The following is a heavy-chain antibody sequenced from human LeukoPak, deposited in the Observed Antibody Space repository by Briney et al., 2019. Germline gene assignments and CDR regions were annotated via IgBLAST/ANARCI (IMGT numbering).Heavy chain of an antibody. D-gene: IGHD1-14*01. CDR1: GFTFSSYA. CDR2: ISYDGSNK. J-gene: IGHJ4*02. CDR3: ARDITNTAASGFPAY. V-gene: IGHV3-30-3*01. Sequence: GGSLRLSCAASGFTFSSYAMHWVRQAPGKGLEWVAIISYDGSNKYYADSVKGRFTISRDTSKNTLYLQMNSLRAEDAAVYYCARDITNTAASGFPAYWGQGTLVTVSS.